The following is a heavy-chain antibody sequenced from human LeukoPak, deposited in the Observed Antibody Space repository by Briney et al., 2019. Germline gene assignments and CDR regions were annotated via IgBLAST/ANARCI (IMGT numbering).Heavy chain of an antibody. CDR1: GFTFSTYW. J-gene: IGHJ4*02. V-gene: IGHV3-66*01. CDR2: IYTGGGT. D-gene: IGHD3-22*01. Sequence: PGGSLRLSCAASGFTFSTYWMHWVRHAPGKGLEWVPVIYTGGGTAYADSVKGRFTISRDNAKSSLYLQMNSLRAEDTAVYYCARDLYYYDSSGYPPGYWGQGTLVTVSS. CDR3: ARDLYYYDSSGYPPGY.